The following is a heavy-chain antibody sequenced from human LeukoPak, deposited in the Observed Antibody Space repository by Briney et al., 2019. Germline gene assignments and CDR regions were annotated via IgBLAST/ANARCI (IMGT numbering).Heavy chain of an antibody. CDR2: ISPNSGGT. CDR1: GYTFTGYY. CDR3: ARDPPIGGADVFDI. V-gene: IGHV1-2*02. J-gene: IGHJ3*02. D-gene: IGHD3-10*01. Sequence: ASVKVSCKASGYTFTGYYIHWVRQAPGQGLEWMGWISPNSGGTNYAQKFQGRVTMTRDTSISTAYMELSRLTSDDTAVYYCARDPPIGGADVFDIWGQGTMVTVSS.